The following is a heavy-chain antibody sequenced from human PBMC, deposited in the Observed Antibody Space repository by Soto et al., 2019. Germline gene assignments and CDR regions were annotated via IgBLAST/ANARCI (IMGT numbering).Heavy chain of an antibody. CDR1: GGSLSGYY. Sequence: QVQLQQWGAGLLKPSETLSLTCAVYGGSLSGYYWSWIRQPPGKGLEWIGEINHSGSTNYNPSLKSRVTKSVHTSRNQVSLTLSDVTAADTAVYYCARMRNYYDSSGYYDYWGQGTLVTVSS. D-gene: IGHD3-22*01. J-gene: IGHJ4*02. CDR2: INHSGST. CDR3: ARMRNYYDSSGYYDY. V-gene: IGHV4-34*01.